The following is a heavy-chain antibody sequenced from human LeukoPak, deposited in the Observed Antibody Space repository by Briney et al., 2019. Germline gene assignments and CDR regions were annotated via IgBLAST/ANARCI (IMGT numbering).Heavy chain of an antibody. V-gene: IGHV4-38-2*01. CDR3: ARREQLGRLYYFDY. Sequence: PSETLSLTCAVSGYSISSGYYWGWIRQPPGKGLELIGSIYHSGSTYYNPSLKSRVTISVDTSKNQFSLKLSSVTAADPAVYYCARREQLGRLYYFDYWGQGTLVTVSS. J-gene: IGHJ4*02. CDR1: GYSISSGYY. CDR2: IYHSGST. D-gene: IGHD6-13*01.